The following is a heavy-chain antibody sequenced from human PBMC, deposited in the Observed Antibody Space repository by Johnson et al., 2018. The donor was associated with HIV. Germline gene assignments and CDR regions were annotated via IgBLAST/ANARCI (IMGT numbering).Heavy chain of an antibody. J-gene: IGHJ3*02. Sequence: VQLVESGGGVVQPGRSLRLSCAASGFSFGTYAMHWVRQAPGKGLEWVAVISYDGSNKYYADSVKGRFTISRDNSKNTLYLQMNSLRADDTAVYYCARTTRMVGAFDIWGQGTMVTVSS. CDR1: GFSFGTYA. D-gene: IGHD2-15*01. CDR3: ARTTRMVGAFDI. V-gene: IGHV3-30*03. CDR2: ISYDGSNK.